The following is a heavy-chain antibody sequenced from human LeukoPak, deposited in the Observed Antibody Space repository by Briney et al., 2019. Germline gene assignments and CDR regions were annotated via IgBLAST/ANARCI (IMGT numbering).Heavy chain of an antibody. CDR1: GFTFSDYY. J-gene: IGHJ4*02. CDR3: AREGYSSGWHTYFDY. V-gene: IGHV3-11*01. D-gene: IGHD6-19*01. CDR2: ISSSGSTI. Sequence: GGSLRLSCAASGFTFSDYYMSWIRQAPGKGLEWVSYISSSGSTIYYADSGKGRFTISRDNAKNSLYLQMNSLRAEDTGVYYCAREGYSSGWHTYFDYWGQGTLVTVSS.